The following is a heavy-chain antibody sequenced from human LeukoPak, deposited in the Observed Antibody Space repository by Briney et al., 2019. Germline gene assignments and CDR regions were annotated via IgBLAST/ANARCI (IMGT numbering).Heavy chain of an antibody. Sequence: GGSLRLSCAASGFTFSNYWMSWVRQAPGKGLEWVANIKHDASEQHYVDSVKGRFTISRDNAKNSLYLQMNNLRAEDTAVYYCARGGNSAVAVPFDPWGQGTLVTVSS. CDR3: ARGGNSAVAVPFDP. D-gene: IGHD6-19*01. V-gene: IGHV3-7*01. CDR1: GFTFSNYW. CDR2: IKHDASEQ. J-gene: IGHJ5*02.